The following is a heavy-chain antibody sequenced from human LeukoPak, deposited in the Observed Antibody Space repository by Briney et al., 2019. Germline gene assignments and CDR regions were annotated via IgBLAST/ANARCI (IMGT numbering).Heavy chain of an antibody. J-gene: IGHJ4*02. Sequence: ASVKVSCKVSGYTFTGYYMHWVRQAPGQGLEWMGWINPNSGGTNYAQKFQGRVTMTRDTSISTAYMELSRLRSDDTAVYYCARARITIFGVVSQFDYWGQGALVTVSS. CDR3: ARARITIFGVVSQFDY. V-gene: IGHV1-2*02. CDR1: GYTFTGYY. CDR2: INPNSGGT. D-gene: IGHD3-3*01.